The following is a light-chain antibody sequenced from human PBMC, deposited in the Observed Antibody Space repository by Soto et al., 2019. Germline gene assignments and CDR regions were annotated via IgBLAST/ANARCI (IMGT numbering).Light chain of an antibody. Sequence: EIVLPQSPCTLSLSPGERATLSCSASQSVSSSSLTWYQQKPGQAPRLLIYGASTRATGIPDRFSGSGSGTDGSRTSSRLEPEDFAVYYCLQFDISPLYTFGQGTKVESK. J-gene: IGKJ2*01. CDR3: LQFDISPLYT. CDR1: QSVSSSS. V-gene: IGKV3-20*01. CDR2: GAS.